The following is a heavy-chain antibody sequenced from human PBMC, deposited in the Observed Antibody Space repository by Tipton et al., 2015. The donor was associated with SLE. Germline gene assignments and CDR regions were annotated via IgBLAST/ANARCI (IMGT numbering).Heavy chain of an antibody. J-gene: IGHJ4*02. Sequence: TLSLTCSVSGGSISSHYWSWIRQPPGKGLEWIGYIHYSGSTHNNPSLKSRVTISVDTSKNQFSLKVSSVTAADTAVYYCAGDRHSTGWSYYWGQGTLVTVSS. V-gene: IGHV4-59*11. CDR3: AGDRHSTGWSYY. CDR2: IHYSGST. CDR1: GGSISSHY. D-gene: IGHD6-19*01.